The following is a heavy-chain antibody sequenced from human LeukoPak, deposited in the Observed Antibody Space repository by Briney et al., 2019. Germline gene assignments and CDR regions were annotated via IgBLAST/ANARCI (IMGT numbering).Heavy chain of an antibody. CDR3: ARGGELSAWFDP. CDR1: GYTFTSYD. CDR2: MNPNSGNT. J-gene: IGHJ5*02. D-gene: IGHD1-26*01. Sequence: GASVKVSCKASGYTFTSYDINWVRQATGQGLEWKGWMNPNSGNTGYAQKFQGRVTITRNTSISTAYMELSSLRSEDTAVYYCARGGELSAWFDPWGQGTLVTVSS. V-gene: IGHV1-8*03.